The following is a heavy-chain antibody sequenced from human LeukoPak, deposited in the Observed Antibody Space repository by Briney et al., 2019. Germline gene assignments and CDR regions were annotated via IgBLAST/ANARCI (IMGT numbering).Heavy chain of an antibody. V-gene: IGHV3-48*01. J-gene: IGHJ4*02. CDR3: ARNSGSYLYSFDY. D-gene: IGHD1-26*01. CDR2: ISSSSSNI. Sequence: PGGSLRLSCASSGFTFSSYSMNWVRQAPGKGLEWVSYISSSSSNIYYADSVKGRFTISRDNAKNALYLQINSLRAEHTSVYYSARNSGSYLYSFDYWGQGTLVTVSS. CDR1: GFTFSSYS.